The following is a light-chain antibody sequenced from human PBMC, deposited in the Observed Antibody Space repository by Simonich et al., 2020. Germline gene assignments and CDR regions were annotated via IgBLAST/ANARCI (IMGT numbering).Light chain of an antibody. V-gene: IGKV3-15*01. CDR1: QSVSSN. CDR3: QQYNNWPYT. CDR2: GAS. Sequence: EIVMTQSPATLSVSPGERATLSCRASQSVSSNLAWYQQKPGQAPRLLIYGASTRAPGIPTRVSGRGSGTEFTLTISRLQSEDFAGYYCQQYNNWPYTFGQGTKLEIK. J-gene: IGKJ2*01.